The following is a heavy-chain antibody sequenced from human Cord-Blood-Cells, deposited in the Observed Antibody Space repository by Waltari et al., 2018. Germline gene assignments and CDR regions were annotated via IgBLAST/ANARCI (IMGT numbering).Heavy chain of an antibody. Sequence: QVQLQQWGAGLLKPSETLSLPCAVDGGSFSGYYWSWIRQPPGKGLEWIGEINHSGSTNYNPSLKSRVTISVDTSKNQFSLKLSSVTAADTAVYYCARGGDIVVVPAAIAYFQHWGQGTLVTVSS. CDR3: ARGGDIVVVPAAIAYFQH. D-gene: IGHD2-2*02. J-gene: IGHJ1*01. CDR1: GGSFSGYY. V-gene: IGHV4-34*01. CDR2: INHSGST.